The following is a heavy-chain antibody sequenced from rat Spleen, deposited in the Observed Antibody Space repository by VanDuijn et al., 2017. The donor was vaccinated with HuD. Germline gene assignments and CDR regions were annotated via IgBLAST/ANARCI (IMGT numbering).Heavy chain of an antibody. CDR2: ITNTGDST. CDR3: ARHGLYNNYGWFAY. J-gene: IGHJ3*01. V-gene: IGHV5-31*01. CDR1: GFTFNNYW. Sequence: EVQLVESGGGLVQPGRSLKLSCVASGFTFNNYWMTWIRQAPGKGLEWVASITNTGDSTSSPDSVKGRFTISRDIAKSTLYLQMDSLRSEDTASYYCARHGLYNNYGWFAYWGQGTLVTVSS. D-gene: IGHD1-10*01.